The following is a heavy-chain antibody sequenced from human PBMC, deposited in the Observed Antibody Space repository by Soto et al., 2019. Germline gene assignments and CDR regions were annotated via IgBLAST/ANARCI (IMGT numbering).Heavy chain of an antibody. V-gene: IGHV4-31*03. J-gene: IGHJ5*02. D-gene: IGHD6-6*01. CDR3: ARDESTSCDP. Sequence: PSETQSLTGTVAGGSISSGGYYWSWIRQHPGKGLEWIGYIYYSGSTYYNPSLKSRVTISVDTSKNQFSLKLSSVTAADTAVYYCARDESTSCDPWGQGTLVTV. CDR2: IYYSGST. CDR1: GGSISSGGYY.